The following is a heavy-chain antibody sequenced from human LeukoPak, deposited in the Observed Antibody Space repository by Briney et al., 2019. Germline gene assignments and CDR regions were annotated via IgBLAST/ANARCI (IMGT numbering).Heavy chain of an antibody. CDR1: GGSISSSSYY. CDR3: ASIYDSSSYRATNFDY. V-gene: IGHV4-39*01. J-gene: IGHJ4*02. D-gene: IGHD3-22*01. Sequence: PSETLSLTCTVSGGSISSSSYYWGWIRQPPGKGLEWIGSIYYSGSTYYNPSLKSRVTISVDTSKNQFSLKLSSVTAADTAVYYCASIYDSSSYRATNFDYWGQGTLVTVSS. CDR2: IYYSGST.